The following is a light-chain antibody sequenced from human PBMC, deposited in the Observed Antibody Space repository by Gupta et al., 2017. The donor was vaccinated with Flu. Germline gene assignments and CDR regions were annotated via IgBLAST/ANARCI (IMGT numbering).Light chain of an antibody. CDR1: QSVLFNSDNKNY. CDR2: WAS. V-gene: IGKV4-1*01. Sequence: DIVMTQSPDSLAVSLGERATINCKSSQSVLFNSDNKNYLAWYQQKPGQPPKLLIYWASTRESGVPDRFSGSGSGTDFTLTISSLQAEDVAVYYCQQDDYTPIVFGGGTKVEI. J-gene: IGKJ4*01. CDR3: QQDDYTPIV.